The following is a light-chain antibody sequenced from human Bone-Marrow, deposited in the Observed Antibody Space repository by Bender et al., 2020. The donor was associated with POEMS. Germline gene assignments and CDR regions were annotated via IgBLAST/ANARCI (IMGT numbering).Light chain of an antibody. V-gene: IGLV2-23*01. Sequence: QSDLTQPASVSGSPGQSITISCTGISSGVGTYNLVSWYQHHPGKTPKLIIYEGIKRPSGISDRFSGSKSGSLTISGLQAEDEADYYCCSFGGRGTSGVFGGGTKVTVL. CDR1: SSGVGTYNL. CDR2: EGI. J-gene: IGLJ3*02. CDR3: CSFGGRGTSGV.